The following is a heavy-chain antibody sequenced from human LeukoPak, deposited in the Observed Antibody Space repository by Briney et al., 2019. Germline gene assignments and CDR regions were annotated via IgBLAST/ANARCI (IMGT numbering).Heavy chain of an antibody. D-gene: IGHD5-12*01. V-gene: IGHV1-69*13. Sequence: SVKVSCKASGGTFSSYAISWGRQAPGQGLEWMGGIIPIFGTANYAQKFQGRVTITADESTSTAYMELSSLRSEDTAVYYCARGLDRGIVPTIGGLHPWGQGTLVSVSS. CDR2: IIPIFGTA. J-gene: IGHJ5*02. CDR1: GGTFSSYA. CDR3: ARGLDRGIVPTIGGLHP.